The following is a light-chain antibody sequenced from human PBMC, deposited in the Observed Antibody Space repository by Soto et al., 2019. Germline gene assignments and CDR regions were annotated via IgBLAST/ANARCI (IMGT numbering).Light chain of an antibody. CDR3: QQRSNWPG. J-gene: IGKJ4*02. V-gene: IGKV3-11*01. CDR1: QSVSSY. Sequence: EIVLTQSPATLSLSPGERATLSCRASQSVSSYLAWYQQKPGQAPRLLIYDASNRATGIPDRFSGSGSGTDFALTISSLEPEDCAVFYCQQRSNWPGFGGGTKVEIK. CDR2: DAS.